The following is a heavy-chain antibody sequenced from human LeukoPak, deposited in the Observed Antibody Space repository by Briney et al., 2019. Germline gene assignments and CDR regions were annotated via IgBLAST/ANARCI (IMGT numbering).Heavy chain of an antibody. CDR2: IKSDGRST. CDR1: GFTFSSYW. V-gene: IGHV3-74*01. CDR3: ARDNGDYVSVDY. J-gene: IGHJ4*02. Sequence: GGSLRLSCAASGFTFSSYWMQWLRQAPGKGLVWLSRIKSDGRSTSYADSVKGRFTISRDNAKSTLYLQMNSLRAEDTAVYCCARDNGDYVSVDYWGQGTLVTVSS. D-gene: IGHD4-17*01.